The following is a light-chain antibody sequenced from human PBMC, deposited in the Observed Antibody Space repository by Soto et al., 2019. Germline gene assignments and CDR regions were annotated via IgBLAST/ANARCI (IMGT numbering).Light chain of an antibody. CDR1: QNISSW. CDR3: QHYEAFSPWT. Sequence: DIQMTQSPSALSDSVGDRVTITCRASQNISSWLAWYQQKPGKATKSLIYDASSLESGVPSRLSGSGSGTEGTLTISNLQPDDSTTYYCQHYEAFSPWTVGQGTKVEI. J-gene: IGKJ1*01. CDR2: DAS. V-gene: IGKV1-5*01.